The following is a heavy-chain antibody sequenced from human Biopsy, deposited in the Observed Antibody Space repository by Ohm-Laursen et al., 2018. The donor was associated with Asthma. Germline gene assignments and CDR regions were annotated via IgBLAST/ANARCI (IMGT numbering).Heavy chain of an antibody. Sequence: TLSLTCTVSGDSITSGGCCWNWIRQHPGKGLEWIGYIHHSGTSYFNPSLKSRVSFSRDTSKNQFSLRLSSVTAADTAVYYCARGLDYSGRSGFDYWGQGTLVTVSS. CDR2: IHHSGTS. CDR3: ARGLDYSGRSGFDY. V-gene: IGHV4-31*03. D-gene: IGHD3-10*01. J-gene: IGHJ4*02. CDR1: GDSITSGGCC.